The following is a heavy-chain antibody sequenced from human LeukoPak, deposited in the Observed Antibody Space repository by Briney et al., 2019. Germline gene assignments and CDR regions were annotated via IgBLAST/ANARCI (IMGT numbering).Heavy chain of an antibody. CDR2: ITTSSTYI. CDR3: ARDPYSGSYGDYYYYMDV. J-gene: IGHJ6*03. V-gene: IGHV3-21*01. Sequence: PGGSLRLFCAASGFTFSRYNMNWVRQAPGKGLEWVSSITTSSTYIYDADSVKGRFTISRDNAKNSLYLQMNSLRAEDTAVYYCARDPYSGSYGDYYYYMDVWGKGTTVTISS. CDR1: GFTFSRYN. D-gene: IGHD1-26*01.